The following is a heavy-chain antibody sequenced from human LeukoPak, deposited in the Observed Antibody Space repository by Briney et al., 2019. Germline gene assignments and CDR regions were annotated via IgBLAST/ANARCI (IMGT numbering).Heavy chain of an antibody. Sequence: GGSLRLSCLASGLTFNSAWMAWVRQAPGKGLEWVGRIRSEDRGGTADYAAPVKGRFTISRDDSKNTVYLQMNSLKSEDTAVYHCTADLWWWGQGALVTVAS. CDR2: IRSEDRGGTA. V-gene: IGHV3-15*01. J-gene: IGHJ4*02. CDR3: TADLWW. CDR1: GLTFNSAW. D-gene: IGHD2-21*01.